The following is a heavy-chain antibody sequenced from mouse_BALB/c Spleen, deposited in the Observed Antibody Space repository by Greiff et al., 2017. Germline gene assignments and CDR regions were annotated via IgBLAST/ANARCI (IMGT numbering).Heavy chain of an antibody. J-gene: IGHJ2*01. CDR3: ARGHFDY. CDR2: ISSGGGST. CDR1: GFAFSSYD. V-gene: IGHV5-12-1*01. Sequence: EVQGVESGGGLVKPGGSLKLSCAASGFAFSSYDMSWVRQTPEKRLEWVAYISSGGGSTYYPDTVKGRFTISRDNAKNTLYLQMSSLKSEDTAMYYCARGHFDYWGQGTTLTVSS.